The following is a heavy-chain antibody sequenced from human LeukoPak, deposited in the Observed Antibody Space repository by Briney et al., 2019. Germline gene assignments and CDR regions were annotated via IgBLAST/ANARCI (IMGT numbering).Heavy chain of an antibody. Sequence: PSETLSLTCTVSGGSIRNYYWIWIRQPAGKGLEWIGRIYTSGSTIYNPSLKSRVTMSVDTSKNQFSLKLSSVTAADTAVYYCARGGYYESSGYYEYFQHWGQGTLVTVSS. D-gene: IGHD3-22*01. V-gene: IGHV4-4*07. J-gene: IGHJ1*01. CDR2: IYTSGST. CDR3: ARGGYYESSGYYEYFQH. CDR1: GGSIRNYY.